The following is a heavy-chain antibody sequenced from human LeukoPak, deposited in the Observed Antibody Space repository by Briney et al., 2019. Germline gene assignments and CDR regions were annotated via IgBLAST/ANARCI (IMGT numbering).Heavy chain of an antibody. J-gene: IGHJ4*02. D-gene: IGHD6-6*01. CDR3: AWCDYASSSDFDY. V-gene: IGHV3-74*01. CDR2: INSYGTIT. Sequence: GGSLRLSCAASGFSFSSYWMHWVRQAPGKGLVWVSRINSYGTITNYADSVKGRFTISRDNAKNTLYLQINSLRAEDTAVYYCAWCDYASSSDFDYFGQGTLVTVSS. CDR1: GFSFSSYW.